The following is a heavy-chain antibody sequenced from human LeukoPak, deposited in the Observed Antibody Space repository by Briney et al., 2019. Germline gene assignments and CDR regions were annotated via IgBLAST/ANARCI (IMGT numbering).Heavy chain of an antibody. Sequence: PSGTLSLTCTVSGGSISSYYWSWIRQPPGKGLEWIGYIYYSGSTNYNPSLKSRVTISVDTSKNQFSLKLSSVTAADTAVYYCARAPLRHYYDSSGYTNWFDPWGQGTLVTVSS. D-gene: IGHD3-22*01. CDR1: GGSISSYY. CDR3: ARAPLRHYYDSSGYTNWFDP. V-gene: IGHV4-59*01. CDR2: IYYSGST. J-gene: IGHJ5*02.